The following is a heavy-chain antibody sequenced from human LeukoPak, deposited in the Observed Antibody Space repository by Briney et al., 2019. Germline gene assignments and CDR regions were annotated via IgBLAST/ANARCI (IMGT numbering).Heavy chain of an antibody. J-gene: IGHJ4*02. V-gene: IGHV3-23*01. D-gene: IGHD6-19*01. CDR1: GFTFSSYA. CDR3: AKDHAPSSGSFDY. CDR2: ISGSVGST. Sequence: GGSLRLSCAASGFTFSSYAMSWVRQAPGKGLEWVSAISGSVGSTYYADSVKGRFTISRDNSKNTLYLQMNSLRAEDTAVYYCAKDHAPSSGSFDYWGQGTLVTVSS.